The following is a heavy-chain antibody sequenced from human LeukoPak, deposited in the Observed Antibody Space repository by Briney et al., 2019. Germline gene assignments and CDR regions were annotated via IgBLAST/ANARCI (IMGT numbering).Heavy chain of an antibody. CDR1: GYTFNVYY. Sequence: GASVKVSCKASGYTFNVYYVHWVRQAPGQGLEWMGWMNPNSGNTGYAQKFQGRVTMTRNTSISTAYMELSSLRSEDTAVYYCARVARLSSGSYPGYWGQGTLVTVSS. J-gene: IGHJ4*02. D-gene: IGHD1-26*01. CDR2: MNPNSGNT. V-gene: IGHV1-8*02. CDR3: ARVARLSSGSYPGY.